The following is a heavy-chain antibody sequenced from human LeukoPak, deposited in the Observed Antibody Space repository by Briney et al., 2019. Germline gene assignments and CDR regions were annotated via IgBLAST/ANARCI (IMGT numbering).Heavy chain of an antibody. D-gene: IGHD6-6*01. CDR3: ALFEYSSSSSHY. CDR2: MNHKSGGT. V-gene: IGHV1-2*02. Sequence: ASVTVSHMPSVYTFPRYYILWVRQPAAHGLERMGWMNHKSGGTKYAQKYQDRVTMTRDTSISTAYMELSRLRSDDTAVYYCALFEYSSSSSHYWVQGALVTVSS. CDR1: VYTFPRYY. J-gene: IGHJ4*02.